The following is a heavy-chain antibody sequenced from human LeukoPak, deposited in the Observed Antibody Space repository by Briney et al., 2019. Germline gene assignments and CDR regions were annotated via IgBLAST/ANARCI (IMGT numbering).Heavy chain of an antibody. CDR3: DGADF. V-gene: IGHV3-23*01. Sequence: GGSLRLSCAASGFTFNTYSMNWARQAPGKGLEWVSTISDSGGGTYYADSVTGRFTISRDNSKNTLYLQMNSLRADDTAVYYCDGADFWGQGTLVTVSS. CDR2: ISDSGGGT. J-gene: IGHJ4*02. CDR1: GFTFNTYS.